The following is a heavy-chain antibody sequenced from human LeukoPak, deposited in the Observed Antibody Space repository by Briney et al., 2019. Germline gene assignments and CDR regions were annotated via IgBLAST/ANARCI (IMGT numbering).Heavy chain of an antibody. Sequence: ASVTVSCTASGGTFSSYAISWVRQAPGQGLEWMGGIIPIFGTANYAQNFQGRVTITADESTSTAYMELSNLRSEDTAVYYCARESTDYYDSSGYYYGPVYWGQGTLVTVSS. J-gene: IGHJ4*02. CDR2: IIPIFGTA. CDR3: ARESTDYYDSSGYYYGPVY. CDR1: GGTFSSYA. V-gene: IGHV1-69*13. D-gene: IGHD3-22*01.